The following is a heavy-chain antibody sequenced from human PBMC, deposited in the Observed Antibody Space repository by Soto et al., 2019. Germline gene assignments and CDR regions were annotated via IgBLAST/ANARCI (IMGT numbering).Heavy chain of an antibody. CDR2: IYPGDSDT. V-gene: IGHV5-51*01. CDR1: GYSFTSYW. CDR3: ARPTNRGKYYYGMDV. J-gene: IGHJ6*02. D-gene: IGHD2-8*01. Sequence: GESLKISCKGSGYSFTSYWIGWVRQMPGKGLECMGIIYPGDSDTRYSPSLQGQVTISADKSISTAYLQWSSLKASDTAMYYCARPTNRGKYYYGMDVWGQGTTVTVAS.